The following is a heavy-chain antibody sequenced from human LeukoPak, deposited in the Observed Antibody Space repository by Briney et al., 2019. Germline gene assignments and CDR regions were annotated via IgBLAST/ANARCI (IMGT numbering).Heavy chain of an antibody. V-gene: IGHV3-48*01. CDR1: GFTFSSYS. CDR3: IRDFLTVTTNDY. D-gene: IGHD4-11*01. J-gene: IGHJ4*02. Sequence: GGSLRLSCVASGFTFSSYSMNWVRQAPGKGLEWVSYITRSSSAKFYADSVKGRFTISRDNAENLLYLQMNSLRAEDTAVYYCIRDFLTVTTNDYWGQGTLVTVSS. CDR2: ITRSSSAK.